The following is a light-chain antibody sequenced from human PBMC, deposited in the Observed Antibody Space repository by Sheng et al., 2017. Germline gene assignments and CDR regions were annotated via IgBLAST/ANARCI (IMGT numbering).Light chain of an antibody. CDR3: QQSYSTPYT. CDR2: KAS. Sequence: DIQMTQSPSTLSVSVGDRVTITCRASQIINNRLAWYQVKPGKAPKVLIYKASNLETGVPSRFSGSGSGTDFTLTISSLQPEDFATYYCQQSYSTPYTFGQGTKLEIK. V-gene: IGKV1-5*03. J-gene: IGKJ2*01. CDR1: QIINNR.